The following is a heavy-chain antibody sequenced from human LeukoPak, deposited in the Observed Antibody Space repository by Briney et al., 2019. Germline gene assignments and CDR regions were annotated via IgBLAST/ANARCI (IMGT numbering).Heavy chain of an antibody. Sequence: PSETLSLTCTVSGGSISSSSYYWGWIRQPPGKGLEWIGSIYYSGSTYYNPSLKSRVTISVDTSKNQFSLKLSSVTAADTAVYYCARRGVSGSWYFLDYWGQGTLITVSS. D-gene: IGHD6-13*01. CDR3: ARRGVSGSWYFLDY. CDR1: GGSISSSSYY. V-gene: IGHV4-39*07. J-gene: IGHJ4*02. CDR2: IYYSGST.